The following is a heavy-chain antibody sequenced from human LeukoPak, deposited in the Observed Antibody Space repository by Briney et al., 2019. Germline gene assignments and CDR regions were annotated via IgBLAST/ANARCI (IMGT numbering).Heavy chain of an antibody. J-gene: IGHJ4*02. D-gene: IGHD3-22*01. CDR2: IGGGSGRT. CDR1: GYSYTSHV. CDR3: ARGCYYDSSGYYFDS. V-gene: IGHV1-3*01. Sequence: ASVKVSCKASGYSYTSHVIHWLRQAPGQRFEWMGWIGGGSGRTNYSQTFQDRVTITRDTSATTSYMEMSSLRYEDTAIFYCARGCYYDSSGYYFDSWGQGTLVTVSS.